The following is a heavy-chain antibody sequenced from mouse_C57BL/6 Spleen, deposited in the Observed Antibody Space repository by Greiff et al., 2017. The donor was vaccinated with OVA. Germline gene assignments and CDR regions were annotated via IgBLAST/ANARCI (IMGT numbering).Heavy chain of an antibody. CDR2: IYPGGGYT. V-gene: IGHV1-63*01. J-gene: IGHJ4*01. CDR1: GYTFTNYW. CDR3: ARLRNYAMDY. Sequence: VQLKESGAELVRPGTSVKMSCKASGYTFTNYWIGWAKQRPGHGLEWIGDIYPGGGYTNYNEKFKGKATLTADKSSSTAYMQFSSLTSEDSAIYYCARLRNYAMDYWGQGTSVTVSS.